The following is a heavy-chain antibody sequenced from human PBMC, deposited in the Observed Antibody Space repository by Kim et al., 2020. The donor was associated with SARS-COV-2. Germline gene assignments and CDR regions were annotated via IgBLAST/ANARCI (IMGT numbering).Heavy chain of an antibody. CDR2: ISVYNGNT. Sequence: ASVKVSCKASGYTFTSYGFTWVRQAPGQGLEWMGWISVYNGNTNYAQKFHGRVTMTTDTSTSTGYMELRSLRSDDTAVYYCARDSDYSYYYIMDVWGQGTTVTVSS. V-gene: IGHV1-18*01. D-gene: IGHD4-17*01. CDR3: ARDSDYSYYYIMDV. J-gene: IGHJ6*02. CDR1: GYTFTSYG.